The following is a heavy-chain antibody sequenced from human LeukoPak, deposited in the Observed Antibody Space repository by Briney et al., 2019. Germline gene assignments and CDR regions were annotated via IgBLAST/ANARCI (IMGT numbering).Heavy chain of an antibody. Sequence: GGSLRLSCAASGFSFISYNMHWVRQAPGKGLEWLSSISSGSRPVYYSDSVKGRFTISRDDAKDSLHLQMNSLRDEDTAVYYCARSRFTYGSVAFDYWGRGTLVTVSS. J-gene: IGHJ4*02. V-gene: IGHV3-48*02. CDR1: GFSFISYN. CDR2: ISSGSRPV. CDR3: ARSRFTYGSVAFDY. D-gene: IGHD4-17*01.